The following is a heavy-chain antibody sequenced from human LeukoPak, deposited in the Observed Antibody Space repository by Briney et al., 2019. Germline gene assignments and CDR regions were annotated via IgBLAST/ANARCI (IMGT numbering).Heavy chain of an antibody. J-gene: IGHJ6*02. CDR3: ARDSLPTWDYGMDV. CDR1: GYTFTSYG. CDR2: IIPIFGTA. V-gene: IGHV1-69*13. D-gene: IGHD1-1*01. Sequence: SVKVSCKASGYTFTSYGISWVRQAPGQGLEWMGGIIPIFGTANYAQKFQGRVTITADESTSTAYMELSSLRSEDTAVYYCARDSLPTWDYGMDVWGQGTTVTVSS.